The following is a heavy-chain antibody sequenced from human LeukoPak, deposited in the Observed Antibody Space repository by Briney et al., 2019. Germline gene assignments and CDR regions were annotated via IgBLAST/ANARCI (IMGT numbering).Heavy chain of an antibody. CDR2: IKQDGSEK. CDR1: GFTFSSFC. CDR3: ARVSEASGDAFDI. Sequence: GGSLRLSCAASGFTFSSFCMSWVRQAPGKGLEWVANIKQDGSEKYYVDSVKGRFTISRDNAKNSLYLQMNSLRAEDTAVYYCARVSEASGDAFDIWGQGTMVTVSS. J-gene: IGHJ3*02. D-gene: IGHD1-26*01. V-gene: IGHV3-7*01.